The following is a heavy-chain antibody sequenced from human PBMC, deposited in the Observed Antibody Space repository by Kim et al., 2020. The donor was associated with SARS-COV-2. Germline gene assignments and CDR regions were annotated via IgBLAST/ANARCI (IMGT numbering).Heavy chain of an antibody. V-gene: IGHV5-51*01. CDR1: GYSFTSYW. J-gene: IGHJ4*02. D-gene: IGHD3-3*01. Sequence: GESLKISCKGSGYSFTSYWIGWVRQMPGKGLEWMGIIYPGDSDTRYSPSFQGQVTISADKSISTAYLQWSSLKASDTAMYYCARRPFDDFWSGKRNYYFDYWGQGTLVTVSS. CDR3: ARRPFDDFWSGKRNYYFDY. CDR2: IYPGDSDT.